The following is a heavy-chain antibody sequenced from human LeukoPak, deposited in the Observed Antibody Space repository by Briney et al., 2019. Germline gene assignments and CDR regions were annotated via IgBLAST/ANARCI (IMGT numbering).Heavy chain of an antibody. J-gene: IGHJ4*02. CDR1: GGTFSSYA. CDR2: IIPIFGIA. CDR3: ARGYTAMVSSLLDY. D-gene: IGHD5-18*01. Sequence: ASVKVSCKASGGTFSSYAISWVRQAPGQGLEWMGRIIPIFGIANYAQKFQGRVTITADKSTGTAYMELSSLRSEDTAVYYCARGYTAMVSSLLDYWGQGTLVTASS. V-gene: IGHV1-69*04.